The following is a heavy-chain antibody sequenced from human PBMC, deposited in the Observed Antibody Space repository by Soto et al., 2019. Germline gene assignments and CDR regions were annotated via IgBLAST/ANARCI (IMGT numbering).Heavy chain of an antibody. D-gene: IGHD2-15*01. CDR1: GGSISSSSYY. CDR3: AGACSGGSCYHHDY. CDR2: IYYSGST. J-gene: IGHJ4*02. Sequence: SETLSLTCTVSGGSISSSSYYLGWIRQPPGKGLEWIGSIYYSGSTYYNPSFKSRVTISVDTSKNQFSLKLSSVTAADTAVYYCAGACSGGSCYHHDYWGQGTLVTVSS. V-gene: IGHV4-39*01.